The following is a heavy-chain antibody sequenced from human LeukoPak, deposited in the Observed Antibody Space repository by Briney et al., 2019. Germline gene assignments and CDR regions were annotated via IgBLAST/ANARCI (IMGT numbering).Heavy chain of an antibody. D-gene: IGHD1-26*01. Sequence: SETLSLTCTVSGGSISSGGYYWSWIRQPPGKGLEWIGYIYYSGSTNYNPSLKSRVTISVDTSKNQFSLKLSSVTAADTAVYYCANLAPPWPYSFDYWGQGTLVTVSS. J-gene: IGHJ4*02. CDR2: IYYSGST. V-gene: IGHV4-61*08. CDR3: ANLAPPWPYSFDY. CDR1: GGSISSGGYY.